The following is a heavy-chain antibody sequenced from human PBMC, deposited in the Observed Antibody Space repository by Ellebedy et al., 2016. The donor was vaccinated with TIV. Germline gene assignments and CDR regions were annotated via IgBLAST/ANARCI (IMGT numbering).Heavy chain of an antibody. V-gene: IGHV4-59*01. CDR1: GGSISGYY. CDR2: IYYSVST. CDR3: ATSQQVVRSDAFDV. J-gene: IGHJ3*01. D-gene: IGHD6-13*01. Sequence: MPSETLSLTCTVSGGSISGYYWTWIRRPPGKALEWIGYIYYSVSTTYNPSLKSRVTISVATSKNQFSLKLTSVTAADTAVYYCATSQQVVRSDAFDVWGQGALVTVSS.